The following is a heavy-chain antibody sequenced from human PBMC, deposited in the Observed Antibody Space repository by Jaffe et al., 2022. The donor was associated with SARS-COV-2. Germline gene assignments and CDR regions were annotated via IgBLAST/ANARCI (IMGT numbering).Heavy chain of an antibody. CDR2: INAGNGNT. CDR3: ARDLLRYSSSWYYFDY. CDR1: GYTFTSYA. V-gene: IGHV1-3*01. Sequence: QVQLVQSGAEVKKPGASVKVSCKASGYTFTSYAMHWVRQAPGQRLEWMGWINAGNGNTKYSQKFQGRVTITRDTSASTAYMELSSLRSEDTAVYYCARDLLRYSSSWYYFDYWGQGTLVTVSS. J-gene: IGHJ4*02. D-gene: IGHD6-13*01.